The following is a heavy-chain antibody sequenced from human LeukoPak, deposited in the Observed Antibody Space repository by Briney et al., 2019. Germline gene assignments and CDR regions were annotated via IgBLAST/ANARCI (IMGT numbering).Heavy chain of an antibody. D-gene: IGHD6-6*01. Sequence: PGGSLRLSCAGSGFTISSYWMSWVRQAPGKGLEWVANIKQDGSEKYYVDSVKGRFTISRDNAKNSLYLQMNSLRAEDTAVYYCARDSSSSQGYYYYMDVWGKGTTVTVSS. CDR3: ARDSSSSQGYYYYMDV. CDR2: IKQDGSEK. V-gene: IGHV3-7*01. CDR1: GFTISSYW. J-gene: IGHJ6*03.